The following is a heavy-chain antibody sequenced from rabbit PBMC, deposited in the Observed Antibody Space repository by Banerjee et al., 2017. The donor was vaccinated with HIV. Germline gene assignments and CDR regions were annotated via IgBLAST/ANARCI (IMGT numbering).Heavy chain of an antibody. CDR2: INTSSGNT. CDR1: GFSFSNKYV. D-gene: IGHD6-1*01. V-gene: IGHV1S45*01. J-gene: IGHJ4*01. Sequence: QEQLEESGGDLVKPEGSLTLTCTASGFSFSNKYVMCWVRQAPGKGLEWIACINTSSGNTVYASWAKGRFTISKTSSTTVTLQMTSLTAADTATYFCARVGYAGYVYAGVIGWNFNLWGQGTLVTVS. CDR3: ARVGYAGYVYAGVIGWNFNL.